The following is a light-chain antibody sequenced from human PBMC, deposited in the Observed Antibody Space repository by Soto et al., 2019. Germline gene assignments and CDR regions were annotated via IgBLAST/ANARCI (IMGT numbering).Light chain of an antibody. CDR3: SSYTSSNTLV. CDR2: GVS. Sequence: QSALTQPASVSGSPGQSITISCTGTSSDVSSYNYVSWYQQHPGKVPKLMIYGVSNRPSGVSNRFSGSKSGNTASLTISGLQAEDKADYYCSSYTSSNTLVFGGGTKLTVL. J-gene: IGLJ2*01. V-gene: IGLV2-14*01. CDR1: SSDVSSYNY.